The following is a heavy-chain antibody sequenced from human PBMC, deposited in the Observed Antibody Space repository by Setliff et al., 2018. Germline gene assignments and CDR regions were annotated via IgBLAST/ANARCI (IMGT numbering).Heavy chain of an antibody. V-gene: IGHV4-61*02. Sequence: SETLSLTCTVSGGSISSGSYYWSWIRQPAGKGLEWIGRIYTSGSTNYNPSLKSRVTISVDTSKNQFSLKLSSVTAADTAVYYCASSHARGQLVDYWGQGTLVTVSS. CDR3: ASSHARGQLVDY. CDR2: IYTSGST. J-gene: IGHJ4*02. CDR1: GGSISSGSYY. D-gene: IGHD6-6*01.